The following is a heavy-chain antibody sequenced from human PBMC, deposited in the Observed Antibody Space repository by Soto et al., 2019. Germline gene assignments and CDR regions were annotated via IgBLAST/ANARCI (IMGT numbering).Heavy chain of an antibody. CDR1: GGTFNTYT. CDR2: IIPILGIA. D-gene: IGHD6-19*01. CDR3: ARELAVAGKTSDVFEI. J-gene: IGHJ3*02. V-gene: IGHV1-69*02. Sequence: QVQLVQSGAEVKKPGTSVNVSCKASGGTFNTYTISWVRQAPGQGLEWMGRIIPILGIAKYAQKFQGRVTSTADKATSTAYMELSSLRSEDSAVYYCARELAVAGKTSDVFEIWGQGTMVRVSS.